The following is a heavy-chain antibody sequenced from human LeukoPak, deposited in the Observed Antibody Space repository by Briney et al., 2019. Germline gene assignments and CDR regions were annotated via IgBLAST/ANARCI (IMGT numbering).Heavy chain of an antibody. Sequence: PSETLSLTCSVSGGSISSYYWSWIRQPPGRGLEWIGYVYYNGSTNYNPSLKRRVPISVDTSKNQFSLKLSSVTAADTAVYYCARHPSFGMVIESWGQGTLATVSS. D-gene: IGHD3-3*01. CDR2: VYYNGST. J-gene: IGHJ4*02. V-gene: IGHV4-59*08. CDR1: GGSISSYY. CDR3: ARHPSFGMVIES.